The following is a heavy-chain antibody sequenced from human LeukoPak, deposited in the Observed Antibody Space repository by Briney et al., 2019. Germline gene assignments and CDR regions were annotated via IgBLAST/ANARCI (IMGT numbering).Heavy chain of an antibody. Sequence: TGGSLRLSCAASGFTFSNAWMSWVRQAPGKGLEWVGRIKSKTDGGTTDYAAPVKGRFTISRDDSKNTLYLQMNSLKTEDTAVYYCTTDISTTGTARFDYRGQGTLVTVSS. CDR1: GFTFSNAW. V-gene: IGHV3-15*01. CDR2: IKSKTDGGTT. J-gene: IGHJ4*02. D-gene: IGHD1-1*01. CDR3: TTDISTTGTARFDY.